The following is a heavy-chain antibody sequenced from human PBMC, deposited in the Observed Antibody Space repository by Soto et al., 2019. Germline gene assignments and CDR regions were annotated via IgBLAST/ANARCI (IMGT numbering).Heavy chain of an antibody. V-gene: IGHV3-11*06. CDR2: ISPGSRYP. CDR1: GFTFGDSY. CDR3: AKTGYSSSWYTHGPNWFDP. Sequence: PGGSLRLSCAGSGFTFGDSYMSWIRQAPGKGLEWLSYISPGSRYPAYADSVKGRFTISRDNAKNSLYLQMNSLRAEDTAVYYCAKTGYSSSWYTHGPNWFDPWGQGTLVTVSS. D-gene: IGHD6-13*01. J-gene: IGHJ5*02.